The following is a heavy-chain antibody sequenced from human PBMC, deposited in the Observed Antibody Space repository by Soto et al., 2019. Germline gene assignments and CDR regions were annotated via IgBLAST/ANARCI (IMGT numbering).Heavy chain of an antibody. D-gene: IGHD5-12*01. CDR1: GFTFSSYG. CDR2: IWYDGSNK. J-gene: IGHJ4*02. Sequence: QVQLVESGGGVVQPGRSLRLSCAASGFTFSSYGMHWVHQAPGKGLEWVAVIWYDGSNKYYADSVKGRFTISRDNSKNTLYLQMNSLRAEDTAVYYCATRGGYGHHGARIDYWGQGTLVTVSS. V-gene: IGHV3-33*01. CDR3: ATRGGYGHHGARIDY.